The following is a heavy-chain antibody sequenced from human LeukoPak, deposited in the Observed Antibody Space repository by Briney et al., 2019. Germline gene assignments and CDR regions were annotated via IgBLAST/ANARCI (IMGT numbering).Heavy chain of an antibody. J-gene: IGHJ4*02. V-gene: IGHV3-23*01. CDR3: AKVETSGGANCYALDY. Sequence: AGSLRLSCAASGFTFSSYAMTWVRQAPDKGLEWVSAISGSDGSTYYADSVKGRFTIPRDDSQNTLYLQMNSLSAEDTAVYYCAKVETSGGANCYALDYWGQGTLVTVSS. CDR1: GFTFSSYA. CDR2: ISGSDGST. D-gene: IGHD2-2*01.